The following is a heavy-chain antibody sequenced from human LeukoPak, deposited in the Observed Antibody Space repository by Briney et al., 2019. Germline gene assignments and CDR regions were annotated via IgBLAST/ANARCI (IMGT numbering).Heavy chain of an antibody. Sequence: GGSLRLSCAASGFTFSRHGMHWVRQAPGKGLEWVAVIWYDGSNKYYADSVKGRFTISRDSSKNTLYLQMNSLRAEDTAVYYCARDAYGDYYFDYWGQGTLVTVSS. CDR2: IWYDGSNK. D-gene: IGHD4-17*01. J-gene: IGHJ4*02. CDR3: ARDAYGDYYFDY. CDR1: GFTFSRHG. V-gene: IGHV3-33*01.